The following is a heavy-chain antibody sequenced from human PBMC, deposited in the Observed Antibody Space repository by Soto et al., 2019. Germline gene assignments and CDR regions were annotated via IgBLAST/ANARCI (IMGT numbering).Heavy chain of an antibody. D-gene: IGHD1-26*01. V-gene: IGHV4-4*02. Sequence: QVQLQESGPGLVKPSGTLSLTCAVSGGSISSSNWWSWVRQPPGKGLEWIGEIYHSGSTNYNPSLKSRVATSVDKSKNQFPLKLSSVTAADTAVYYCARVSGSYYYGMDVWGQGTTVTVSS. J-gene: IGHJ6*02. CDR1: GGSISSSNW. CDR2: IYHSGST. CDR3: ARVSGSYYYGMDV.